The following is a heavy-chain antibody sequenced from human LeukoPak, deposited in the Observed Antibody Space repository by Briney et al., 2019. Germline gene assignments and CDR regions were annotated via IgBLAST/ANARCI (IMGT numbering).Heavy chain of an antibody. D-gene: IGHD3-22*01. CDR2: TYFREST. CDR1: GGSISSSSYY. CDR3: ARASYDSFIYYYYYMDV. J-gene: IGHJ6*03. V-gene: IGHV4-39*07. Sequence: PSETLSLTCTVSGGSISSSSYYWGWIRQPPGNGLEWIGSTYFRESTYYNPSLKTRVTISVDTSKNQFSLKLSSVTAADTAVYYCARASYDSFIYYYYYMDVWGKGTTVTVSS.